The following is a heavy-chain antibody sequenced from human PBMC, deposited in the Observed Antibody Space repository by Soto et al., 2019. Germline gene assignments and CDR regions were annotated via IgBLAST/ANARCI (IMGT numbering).Heavy chain of an antibody. J-gene: IGHJ4*02. CDR3: ARGHSRIDYGSGFDY. CDR1: GFTFSSYG. D-gene: IGHD3-10*01. V-gene: IGHV3-33*01. CDR2: IWYDGSNK. Sequence: GGSLRLSCAASGFTFSSYGMHWVRQAPGKGLEWVAVIWYDGSNKYYADSVKGRFTISRDNSKNTLYLQMNSLRAEDTAVYYCARGHSRIDYGSGFDYWGQGTLVTVSS.